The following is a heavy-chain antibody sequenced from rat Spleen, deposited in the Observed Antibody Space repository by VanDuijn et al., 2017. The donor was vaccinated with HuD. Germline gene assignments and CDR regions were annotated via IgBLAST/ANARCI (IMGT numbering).Heavy chain of an antibody. J-gene: IGHJ2*01. CDR2: IWGNGNA. Sequence: VQLVESDGGLVQPGRSLKLSCAASGFTFSDYNMAWVRQPPGKGLEWMGVIWGNGNANYNSVLKSRLSISRDTSKSQVFLKMNNLQTEDTATYFCARSDYSSPYYFDYWGQGVMVSVSS. CDR1: GFTFSDYN. D-gene: IGHD1-2*01. V-gene: IGHV2S61*01. CDR3: ARSDYSSPYYFDY.